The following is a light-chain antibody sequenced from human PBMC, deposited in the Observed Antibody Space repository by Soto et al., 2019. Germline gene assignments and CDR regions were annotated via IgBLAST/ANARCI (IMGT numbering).Light chain of an antibody. V-gene: IGKV1-5*03. J-gene: IGKJ1*01. CDR2: KAS. Sequence: DLQLTQSPSFLSASVGDRVTITCRASQSISSWLAWYQQKPGKAPKLLIYKASSLESGVPSRFSGSGSGTEFTLTISSLQPDDFATYYCQQYNSYSRTXGQGTKVDI. CDR1: QSISSW. CDR3: QQYNSYSRT.